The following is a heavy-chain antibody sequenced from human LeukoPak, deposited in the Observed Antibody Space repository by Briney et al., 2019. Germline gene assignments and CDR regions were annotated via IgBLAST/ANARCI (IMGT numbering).Heavy chain of an antibody. J-gene: IGHJ6*03. Sequence: ASVKVSCKASGYTFTSYDINWVRQATGQGLEWMGWMNPNSGNTGYAQKFQGRVTMTRNTSVSTAYMELSSLRSEDTAVYYCARGGYSSSDYFSADSYYYYYYMDVWGKGTTVTVSS. V-gene: IGHV1-8*01. D-gene: IGHD5-12*01. CDR3: ARGGYSSSDYFSADSYYYYYYMDV. CDR2: MNPNSGNT. CDR1: GYTFTSYD.